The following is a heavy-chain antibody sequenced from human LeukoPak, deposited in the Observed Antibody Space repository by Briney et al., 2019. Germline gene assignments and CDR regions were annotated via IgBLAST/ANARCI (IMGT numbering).Heavy chain of an antibody. CDR1: GGTFSSYA. D-gene: IGHD6-13*01. CDR3: ARGTIAAAVHDAFDI. CDR2: IIPIFGTA. Sequence: GASVKVSCKASGGTFSSYAISWVRQAPGQGLEWMGGIIPIFGTANYAQKFQGRVTITADESTSTAYMELSSLRSEDTAVYYCARGTIAAAVHDAFDIWGQGTMVTVSS. V-gene: IGHV1-69*13. J-gene: IGHJ3*02.